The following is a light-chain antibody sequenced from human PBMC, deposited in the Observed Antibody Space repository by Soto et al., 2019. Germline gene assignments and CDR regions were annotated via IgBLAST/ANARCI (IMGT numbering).Light chain of an antibody. J-gene: IGKJ1*01. CDR1: QSVGNN. CDR3: QQYDNWPPWT. V-gene: IGKV3-15*01. Sequence: EIVMTQSPATLSVSPGQRATLSCRASQSVGNNLAWYQQKPGQAPRLLIYGASTREDGIPAIFSGRGSGTEFTLTIASLQPEDCALYYCQQYDNWPPWTFGQGTKVELK. CDR2: GAS.